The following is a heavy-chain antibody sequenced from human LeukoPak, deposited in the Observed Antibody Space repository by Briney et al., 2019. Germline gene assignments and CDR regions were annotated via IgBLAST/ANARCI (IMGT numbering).Heavy chain of an antibody. CDR2: IYYSGST. CDR3: ARYIVVVPAAREYYCGMDV. V-gene: IGHV4-59*01. CDR1: GGSISSYY. D-gene: IGHD2-2*01. Sequence: PSETLSLTCTVSGGSISSYYWGWIRQPPGKGLEWIGYIYYSGSTNYNPSLKSRVTISVDTSKNQFSLKLSSVTAADTAVYYCARYIVVVPAAREYYCGMDVWGKGTTVTVSS. J-gene: IGHJ6*04.